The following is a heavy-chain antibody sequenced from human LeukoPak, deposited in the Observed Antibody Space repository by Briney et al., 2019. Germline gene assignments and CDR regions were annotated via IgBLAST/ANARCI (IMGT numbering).Heavy chain of an antibody. CDR2: ITTNGGGT. D-gene: IGHD3-22*01. CDR1: GFTFGSYG. Sequence: GGSLRLSCAASGFTFGSYGMSWVRQAPGKGLEWVSFITTNGGGTSYADSVEGRFTISRDNPRNTLYMQMNSLRDEDTALYYCAIMHGYYDGSGYWVQWGQGTLVTVSS. V-gene: IGHV3-23*01. J-gene: IGHJ1*01. CDR3: AIMHGYYDGSGYWVQ.